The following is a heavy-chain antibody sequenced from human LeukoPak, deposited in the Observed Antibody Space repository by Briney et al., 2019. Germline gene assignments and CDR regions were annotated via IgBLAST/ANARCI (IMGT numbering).Heavy chain of an antibody. Sequence: SGPTLVKPTQTLTLTCTLSGLSLITRGVGVGWIRQPPGEALEWLAIIYWDDDKRYSPSLKSRLTITKDTSKNQVFLIMTNMDPVDTATYHCAHFSDTSGYYYVWFDYWGQGALVTVSS. V-gene: IGHV2-5*02. D-gene: IGHD3-22*01. CDR3: AHFSDTSGYYYVWFDY. J-gene: IGHJ4*02. CDR2: IYWDDDK. CDR1: GLSLITRGVG.